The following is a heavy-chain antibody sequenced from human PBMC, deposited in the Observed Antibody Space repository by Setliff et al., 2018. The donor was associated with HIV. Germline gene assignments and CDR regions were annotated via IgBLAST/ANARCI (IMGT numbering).Heavy chain of an antibody. V-gene: IGHV3-11*04. CDR3: TRDYRNLGFDL. CDR2: IGGSGGTDI. Sequence: GGSLRLSCEASGFTFSNYWMSWIRQAPGKGLEYISYIGGSGGTDIKYADSVKGRFTISRDTAKNTLYLQMNSLRAEDTAVYYCTRDYRNLGFDLWGRGSLVTVSS. CDR1: GFTFSNYW. D-gene: IGHD4-4*01. J-gene: IGHJ2*01.